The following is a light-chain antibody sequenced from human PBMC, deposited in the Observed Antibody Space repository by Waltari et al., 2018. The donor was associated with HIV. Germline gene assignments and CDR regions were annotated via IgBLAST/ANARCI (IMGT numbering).Light chain of an antibody. CDR2: WAS. CDR3: QKYSITPVT. Sequence: DIVMTQSPDSLAVSLGERATMHCKSSQSVLYSSNNKNYLAWYQQKPGQPPKLLIYWASTRESGVPDRFSGSGSATDFTLTTSSLQAEDVAVYYCQKYSITPVTFGQGTKLEIK. CDR1: QSVLYSSNNKNY. V-gene: IGKV4-1*01. J-gene: IGKJ2*01.